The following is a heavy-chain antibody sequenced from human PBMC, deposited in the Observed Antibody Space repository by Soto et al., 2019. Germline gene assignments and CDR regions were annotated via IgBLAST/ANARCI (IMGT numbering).Heavy chain of an antibody. J-gene: IGHJ4*02. V-gene: IGHV1-8*01. Sequence: ASVKVSCKASGYTFTSYDINWVRQATGQGLEWMGWMNPNSGNTGHAQKIQGRDTMTRNTSISTIYMELSSLRSEDTAVYYCAAFSLRSGWYFDYWGQGTLVTVSS. CDR2: MNPNSGNT. CDR3: AAFSLRSGWYFDY. D-gene: IGHD6-19*01. CDR1: GYTFTSYD.